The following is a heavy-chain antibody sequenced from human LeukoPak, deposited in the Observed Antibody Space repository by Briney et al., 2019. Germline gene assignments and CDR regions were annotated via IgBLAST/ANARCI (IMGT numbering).Heavy chain of an antibody. V-gene: IGHV3-30*18. CDR1: GFTFSSYG. Sequence: GGSLRLSCAASGFTFSSYGMHWVRQAPCKGLAWVAVISYDGSNKYYADSVKGRFTISRDNSKNTLYLQMNSLRAEDTAVYYCAKDYIAAASASPSWFDLGGQGTLVTVSS. CDR2: ISYDGSNK. CDR3: AKDYIAAASASPSWFDL. J-gene: IGHJ5*02. D-gene: IGHD6-13*01.